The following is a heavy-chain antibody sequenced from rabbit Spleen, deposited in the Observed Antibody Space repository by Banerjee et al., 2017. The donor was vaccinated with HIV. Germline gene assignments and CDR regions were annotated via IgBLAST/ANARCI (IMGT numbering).Heavy chain of an antibody. CDR2: LHGGSRNNI. Sequence: QSLEESGGDLVKPGASLTLTCTGSGFSFIAGYYMCWVRQAPGKGLEWIACLHGGSRNNICYASWAKGLFTISKTSSTTVTLQMASLTVADTASYFCARLYAGYGDFGYAEIWDPGTLVTVS. J-gene: IGHJ2*01. CDR3: ARLYAGYGDFGYAEI. CDR1: GFSFIAGYY. D-gene: IGHD2-1*01. V-gene: IGHV1S40*01.